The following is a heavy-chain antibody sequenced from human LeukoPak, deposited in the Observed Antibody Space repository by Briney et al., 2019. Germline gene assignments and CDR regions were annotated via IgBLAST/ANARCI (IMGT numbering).Heavy chain of an antibody. J-gene: IGHJ5*02. V-gene: IGHV4-59*01. D-gene: IGHD3-10*01. CDR1: GGSFSGYY. CDR2: TYYSGST. Sequence: SETLSLTCAVYGGSFSGYYWSWIRQPPGKGLEWIGYTYYSGSTNYNPPLKSRVTISVDTSKNQFSLKLSSVTAADTAVYYCARDLGLMVRGVMMFDPWGQGTLVTVSS. CDR3: ARDLGLMVRGVMMFDP.